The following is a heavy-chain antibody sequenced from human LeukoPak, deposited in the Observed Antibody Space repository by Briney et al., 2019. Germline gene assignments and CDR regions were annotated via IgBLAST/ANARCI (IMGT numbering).Heavy chain of an antibody. CDR2: ISYDGSNK. J-gene: IGHJ3*02. CDR1: GFTFSSYA. V-gene: IGHV3-30-3*01. CDR3: ARVLLGNYYDSSGYYPDAFDI. D-gene: IGHD3-22*01. Sequence: PGGSLRLSCAASGFTFSSYAMHWVRQAPGEGLEWVAVISYDGSNKYYADSVKGRFTISRDNSKNTLYLQMNSLRAEDTAVYYCARVLLGNYYDSSGYYPDAFDIWGQGTMVTVSS.